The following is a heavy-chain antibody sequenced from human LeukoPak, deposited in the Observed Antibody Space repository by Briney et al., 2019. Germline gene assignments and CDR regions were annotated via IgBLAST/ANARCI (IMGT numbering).Heavy chain of an antibody. CDR2: IKQDGSEK. CDR3: VRDRYDVLTGYNDAFDI. D-gene: IGHD3-9*01. J-gene: IGHJ3*02. CDR1: GFTFSSYA. Sequence: GGSLRLSCAASGFTFSSYAMSWVRQAPGKGLEWMANIKQDGSEKYYVDSVKGRFTISRDNAKNSLYLQMNSLRAEDTAVYYCVRDRYDVLTGYNDAFDIWGHGTLVAVSS. V-gene: IGHV3-7*01.